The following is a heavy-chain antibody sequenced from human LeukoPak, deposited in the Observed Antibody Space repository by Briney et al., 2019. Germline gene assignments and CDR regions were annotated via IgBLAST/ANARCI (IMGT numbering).Heavy chain of an antibody. CDR2: ISGGGGST. CDR1: GFTFRNSA. Sequence: GGSLRLSCAASGFTFRNSAMSWLRQAPGKALEWASTISGGGGSTYNADSVRGRVTISRDNSKNTLYLQMNRLRAEDAAVYYCTTSGRFGELSTYSYYMDVWGKGTTVTISS. D-gene: IGHD3-10*01. CDR3: TTSGRFGELSTYSYYMDV. V-gene: IGHV3-23*01. J-gene: IGHJ6*03.